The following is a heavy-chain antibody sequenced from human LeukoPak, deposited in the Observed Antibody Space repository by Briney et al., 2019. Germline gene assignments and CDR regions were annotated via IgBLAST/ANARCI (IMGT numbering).Heavy chain of an antibody. Sequence: PGGSLRLSCAASGFRFSSHWMSWVRHSPGKGLEWVANINQDGGTKYYRDFAKGRFTISRDNAQNSLYLQINSLRAEDTAVYYCARKKGTLMRAMAFEMWGQGTMVTVSS. V-gene: IGHV3-7*01. D-gene: IGHD2-21*01. J-gene: IGHJ3*02. CDR1: GFRFSSHW. CDR2: INQDGGTK. CDR3: ARKKGTLMRAMAFEM.